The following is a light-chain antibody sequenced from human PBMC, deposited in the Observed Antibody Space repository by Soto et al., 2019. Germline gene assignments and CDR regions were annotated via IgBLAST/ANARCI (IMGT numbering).Light chain of an antibody. CDR1: QSVSSIY. V-gene: IGKV3-20*01. J-gene: IGKJ1*01. CDR3: QEYGSSRT. CDR2: GAS. Sequence: EIVLTQSPGTLSLSPGERATLSCRASQSVSSIYLAWYQQKPGQAPRLLIYGASSRATGIPDRFSGSGSGTDFTLTXXXLEXXDFAVYYXQEYGSSRTFGQGTKVDIK.